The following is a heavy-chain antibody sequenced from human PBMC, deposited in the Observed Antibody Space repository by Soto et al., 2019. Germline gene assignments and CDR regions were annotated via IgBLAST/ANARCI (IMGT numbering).Heavy chain of an antibody. V-gene: IGHV3-30*18. CDR1: GFTFRSYG. CDR2: ISYDGSNK. D-gene: IGHD1-26*01. Sequence: GSLRLSCAASGFTFRSYGMYWVRQAPAKGLEWVAVISYDGSNKYYEDSVKGRFTISRDNSKNTLYLQMNSLRAEDTGVYYCAKGGVGSTSNAFDIWGQGTMVTVSS. J-gene: IGHJ3*02. CDR3: AKGGVGSTSNAFDI.